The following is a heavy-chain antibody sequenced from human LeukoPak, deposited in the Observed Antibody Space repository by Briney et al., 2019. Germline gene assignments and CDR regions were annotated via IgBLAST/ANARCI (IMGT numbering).Heavy chain of an antibody. D-gene: IGHD3-10*01. V-gene: IGHV4-34*01. J-gene: IGHJ3*02. CDR2: INHSGRT. Sequence: PSETLSLTCAVYGGSFSGDYWSWIRQPPGKGLEWIGEINHSGRTNYKPSLKSRVTISVDTSRNQFSLKLNSVTAADTAVYYCAKSNGYGLVDIWGQGTMVTVSS. CDR1: GGSFSGDY. CDR3: AKSNGYGLVDI.